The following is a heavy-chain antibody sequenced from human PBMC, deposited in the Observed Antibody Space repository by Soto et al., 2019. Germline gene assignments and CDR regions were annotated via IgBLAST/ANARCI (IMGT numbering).Heavy chain of an antibody. CDR2: IYYSGST. Sequence: SETLSLTCTVSGGSISSGGYYWSCIHQHPGKGLEWIGYIYYSGSTYYNPSLKSRVTISVDTSKNQFSLKLSSVTAADTAVYYCARSMVRGATPFDYWGQGTLVTVSS. J-gene: IGHJ4*02. CDR3: ARSMVRGATPFDY. V-gene: IGHV4-31*03. CDR1: GGSISSGGYY. D-gene: IGHD3-10*01.